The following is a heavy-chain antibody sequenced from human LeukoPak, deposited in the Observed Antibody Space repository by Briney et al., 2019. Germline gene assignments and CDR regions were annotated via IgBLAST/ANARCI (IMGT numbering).Heavy chain of an antibody. V-gene: IGHV3-23*01. CDR2: ISGSGGST. CDR3: AKRPTAEAPGGYFDY. Sequence: PGGSLRLSCVASGFHFSTHGMNWVRQAPGKGLEWVSAISGSGGSTYYADSVKGRFTISRDNSKNTLYLQMNSLRAEDTAVYYCAKRPTAEAPGGYFDYWGQGTLVTVSS. D-gene: IGHD1-26*01. CDR1: GFHFSTHG. J-gene: IGHJ4*02.